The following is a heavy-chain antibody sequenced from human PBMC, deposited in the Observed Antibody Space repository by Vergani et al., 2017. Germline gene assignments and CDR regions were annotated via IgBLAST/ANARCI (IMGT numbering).Heavy chain of an antibody. D-gene: IGHD2-15*01. CDR3: ARLGGYCSGGSCYSLWFDP. CDR1: GYRFTSYW. J-gene: IGHJ5*02. V-gene: IGHV5-51*03. CDR2: IYPGDSDT. Sequence: EVQLVQSGAEVKKPGESLKISCKGSGYRFTSYWIGWVRQMPGKGLEWMGIIYPGDSDTRYSPSFQGQVTISADKSISTAYLQWSSLKASDTAMYYCARLGGYCSGGSCYSLWFDPWGQGTLVTVSS.